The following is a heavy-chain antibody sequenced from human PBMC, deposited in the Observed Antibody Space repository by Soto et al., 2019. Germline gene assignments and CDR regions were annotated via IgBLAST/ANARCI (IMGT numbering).Heavy chain of an antibody. J-gene: IGHJ6*02. CDR3: ARLYSGSYPSYYYYGMDV. Sequence: GESLKISCRGSGYSFTSYWIGWVRQMPGKGLEWMGIIYPGDSNTRYRPFFQGQVTISADKSNNTAYLQWSSLKASDTAMYYCARLYSGSYPSYYYYGMDVWGQGTTVTVSS. CDR2: IYPGDSNT. D-gene: IGHD1-26*01. V-gene: IGHV5-51*01. CDR1: GYSFTSYW.